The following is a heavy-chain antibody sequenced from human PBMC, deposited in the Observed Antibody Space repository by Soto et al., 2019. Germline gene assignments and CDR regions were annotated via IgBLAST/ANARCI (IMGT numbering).Heavy chain of an antibody. V-gene: IGHV1-8*01. J-gene: IGHJ6*02. CDR2: MNPNSGNT. CDR1: GYTFTSYD. D-gene: IGHD3-22*01. CDR3: AIGGLRGSGYYSGSYYYYGMDV. Sequence: ASEKVSCKASGYTFTSYDINWVRQATGQGLEWMGWMNPNSGNTGYAQKFQGRVTMTRNTSISTAYMELSSLRSEDTAVYYCAIGGLRGSGYYSGSYYYYGMDVWGQGTTVTVSS.